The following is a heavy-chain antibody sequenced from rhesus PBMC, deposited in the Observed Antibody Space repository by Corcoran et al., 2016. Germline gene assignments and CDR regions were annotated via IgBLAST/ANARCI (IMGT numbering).Heavy chain of an antibody. CDR3: ARGVWGSGYYTEDF. V-gene: IGHV4-173*01. CDR2: IPGSGGTP. D-gene: IGHD3-28*01. Sequence: QLQLQESGPGLATPSETLSLTCAASGGPIISSWGSWIRQPPGRGLEWSGVIPGSGGTPSSNPSLKSRVTISTYTSKNQLSLKLISVTAADTAVYYCARGVWGSGYYTEDFWGQGVLVTVSS. CDR1: GGPIISSW. J-gene: IGHJ4*01.